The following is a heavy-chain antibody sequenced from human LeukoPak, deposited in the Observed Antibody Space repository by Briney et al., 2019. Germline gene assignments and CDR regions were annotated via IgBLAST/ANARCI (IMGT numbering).Heavy chain of an antibody. CDR2: IKEDGSEK. Sequence: GGSLRLSCAVSGLTLSRYWMTWVRQAPGKGLEWVANIKEDGSEKYYVDSVKGRFTISRDNAKNSLYLQMNGLRVEDTAVYYCARDPPGNYYDGSGYYSWGQGTLVTVSS. CDR1: GLTLSRYW. CDR3: ARDPPGNYYDGSGYYS. V-gene: IGHV3-7*01. J-gene: IGHJ5*02. D-gene: IGHD3-22*01.